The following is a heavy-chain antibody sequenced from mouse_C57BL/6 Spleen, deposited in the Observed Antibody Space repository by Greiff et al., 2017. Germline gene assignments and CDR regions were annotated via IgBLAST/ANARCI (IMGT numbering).Heavy chain of an antibody. V-gene: IGHV2-9-1*01. D-gene: IGHD2-2*01. CDR3: ARVGGYQGYFDV. CDR2: IWNGGGT. Sequence: VQLKESGPGLVAPSQSLSITCTVSGFSLTSYAISWVRQPPGKGLEWLGVIWNGGGTYYNSAPKSRLSISKDNSKSQVFLKMNRLHADSTARYYGARVGGYQGYFDVWGTGTTVTVSS. J-gene: IGHJ1*03. CDR1: GFSLTSYA.